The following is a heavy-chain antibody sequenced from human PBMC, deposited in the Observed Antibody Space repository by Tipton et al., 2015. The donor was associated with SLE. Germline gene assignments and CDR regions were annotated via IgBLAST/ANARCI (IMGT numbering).Heavy chain of an antibody. CDR3: AREDIVVAREEFDP. J-gene: IGHJ5*02. Sequence: SLRLSCAASGFTFSSYAMHWVRQAPGKGLEWVAVISYDGSNKYYADSVKGRFTISRDNSKNTLYLQMNSLRAEDTAVYYCAREDIVVAREEFDPWGQGTLVTVSS. CDR1: GFTFSSYA. V-gene: IGHV3-30*04. CDR2: ISYDGSNK. D-gene: IGHD2-15*01.